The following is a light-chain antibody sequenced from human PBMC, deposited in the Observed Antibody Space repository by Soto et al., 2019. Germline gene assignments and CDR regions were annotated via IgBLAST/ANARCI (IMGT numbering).Light chain of an antibody. Sequence: DLQMTQSPSSLSASVGDRVTITCRASQSISSYLNWYQQKPGKAPKPLIYAASSLQSGVPSRFSGSGSGTDFTLTISSLQPEDFATYYCQQSYSTLTFGPGTKVDIK. CDR2: AAS. V-gene: IGKV1-39*01. J-gene: IGKJ3*01. CDR1: QSISSY. CDR3: QQSYSTLT.